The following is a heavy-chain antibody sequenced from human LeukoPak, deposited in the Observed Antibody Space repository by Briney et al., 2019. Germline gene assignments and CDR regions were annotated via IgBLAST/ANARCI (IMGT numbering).Heavy chain of an antibody. J-gene: IGHJ3*02. CDR1: GFTFSSYE. V-gene: IGHV3-48*03. CDR3: ARESRSRPPDAFDI. CDR2: ISSSGSTI. Sequence: PGGSLRLSCAASGFTFSSYEMNWVRQAPGKGLEWDSYISSSGSTIYYADSVKGRFTISRDNAKNSLYLQMNSLRAEDTAVYYCARESRSRPPDAFDIWGQGTMVTVSS. D-gene: IGHD4-17*01.